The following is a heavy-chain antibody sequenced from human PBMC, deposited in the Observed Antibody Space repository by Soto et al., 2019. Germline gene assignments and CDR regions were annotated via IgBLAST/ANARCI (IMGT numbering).Heavy chain of an antibody. CDR3: ARQNYYDSSGFDY. J-gene: IGHJ4*02. D-gene: IGHD3-22*01. V-gene: IGHV4-59*08. Sequence: SETLSLTCTVSGGSISSYYWSWIRQPPGKGLEWIGYIYYSGSTNYNPSLKSRVTISVDTSKNQFSLKLSSVTAADTAVYYCARQNYYDSSGFDYWGQGTLVTVSS. CDR2: IYYSGST. CDR1: GGSISSYY.